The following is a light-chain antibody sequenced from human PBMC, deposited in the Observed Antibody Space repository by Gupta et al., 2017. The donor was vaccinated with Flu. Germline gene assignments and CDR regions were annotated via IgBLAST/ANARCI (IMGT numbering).Light chain of an antibody. Sequence: PSYMSASVGDRVTITCRASQDIRYWLAWYQQKPGKAPKLLIYAAKTLQSGVPSRFSGSGSGTDFTLTISSLQPEDFATYYCQLAENFPLIFGGGTKVDIK. CDR2: AAK. J-gene: IGKJ4*01. CDR1: QDIRYW. V-gene: IGKV1D-12*01. CDR3: QLAENFPLI.